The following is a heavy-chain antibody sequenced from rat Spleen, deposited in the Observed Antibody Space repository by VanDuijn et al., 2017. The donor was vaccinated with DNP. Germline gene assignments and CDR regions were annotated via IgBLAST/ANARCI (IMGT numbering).Heavy chain of an antibody. D-gene: IGHD1-4*01. J-gene: IGHJ2*01. V-gene: IGHV5-22*01. CDR1: GFTFSDYY. Sequence: EVQLVESGGGSVQPGRSLKLSCAASGFTFSDYYMAWVRQAPTKGLEWVAYIRYDGGSTYYGDSVKGRFTLSRDNAKSTLYLQMNSLRSEDMATYYCARHVLPLRVWDYWGQGVMVTVSS. CDR3: ARHVLPLRVWDY. CDR2: IRYDGGST.